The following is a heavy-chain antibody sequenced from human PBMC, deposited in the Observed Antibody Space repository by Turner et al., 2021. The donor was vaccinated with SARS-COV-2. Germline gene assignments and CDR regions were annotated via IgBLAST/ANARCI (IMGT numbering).Heavy chain of an antibody. CDR1: GGSISRSSYY. J-gene: IGHJ2*01. CDR2: RYYSGSP. Sequence: QLQLQESGPGLVQPSETLSLTCTVPGGSISRSSYYWGWIRQPPGKGLEWIGSRYYSGSPYYNPSLKSRVTISVDTSKNQFSLKLSSVTAADTAVYYCARRSSRLGNWYFDLWGRGTLVTVSS. D-gene: IGHD2-15*01. V-gene: IGHV4-39*01. CDR3: ARRSSRLGNWYFDL.